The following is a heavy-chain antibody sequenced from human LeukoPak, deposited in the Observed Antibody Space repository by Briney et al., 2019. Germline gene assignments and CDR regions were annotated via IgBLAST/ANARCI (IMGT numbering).Heavy chain of an antibody. J-gene: IGHJ4*02. CDR1: GFTVSSDY. Sequence: GGSLRLYCAASGFTVSSDYMGWVRQAPGKGLEYVSIIYGGGDTFYADSVKGRFTISRDNSKNTLYLQMNSLRAEDTAVYYCARDSHKLHSSAYFYFFDYWGQGTLVSVSS. CDR2: IYGGGDT. CDR3: ARDSHKLHSSAYFYFFDY. V-gene: IGHV3-66*02. D-gene: IGHD3-22*01.